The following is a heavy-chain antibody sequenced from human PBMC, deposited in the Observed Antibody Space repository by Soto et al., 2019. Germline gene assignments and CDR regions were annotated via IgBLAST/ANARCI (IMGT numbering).Heavy chain of an antibody. V-gene: IGHV3-7*01. D-gene: IGHD3-22*01. CDR3: ARSPTLRHYYDSSGSWFDP. CDR1: GFTFSSYW. CDR2: IKQDGSEK. Sequence: GGSLRLSCAASGFTFSSYWMGWVRQAPGKGLEWVANIKQDGSEKYYVDSVKGRFTISRDNAKNSLYLQMNSLRAEDTAVYYCARSPTLRHYYDSSGSWFDPWGQGTLVTVSS. J-gene: IGHJ5*02.